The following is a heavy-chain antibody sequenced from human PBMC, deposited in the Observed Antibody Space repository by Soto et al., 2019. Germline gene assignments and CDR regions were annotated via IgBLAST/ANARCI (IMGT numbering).Heavy chain of an antibody. CDR1: GFTVSSNY. V-gene: IGHV3-53*01. CDR3: ARDGSGIRHPYYYYGMDV. Sequence: EVQLVESGGGLIQPGGSLRLSCAASGFTVSSNYMSWVRQAPGKGLEWVSVIYSGGSTYYADSVKGRFTISRDNSKNTLYLQMNSLRAEDTAVYYCARDGSGIRHPYYYYGMDVWGQGTTVTVSS. CDR2: IYSGGST. J-gene: IGHJ6*02. D-gene: IGHD2-21*01.